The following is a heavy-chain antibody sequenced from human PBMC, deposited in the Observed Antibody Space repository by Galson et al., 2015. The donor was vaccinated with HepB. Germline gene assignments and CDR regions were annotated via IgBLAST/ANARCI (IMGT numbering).Heavy chain of an antibody. Sequence: SVKVSCKASGYTFTNYGISWVRQAPGQGLEWMGWISAYNGNTNYAQKLQGRVTMTTDTSTSTAYMELRSLRSEDTAVYYCARDRGLVMTAPTYYYYYYMDVWGKGTTVTVSS. CDR3: ARDRGLVMTAPTYYYYYYMDV. J-gene: IGHJ6*03. D-gene: IGHD3-22*01. V-gene: IGHV1-18*04. CDR2: ISAYNGNT. CDR1: GYTFTNYG.